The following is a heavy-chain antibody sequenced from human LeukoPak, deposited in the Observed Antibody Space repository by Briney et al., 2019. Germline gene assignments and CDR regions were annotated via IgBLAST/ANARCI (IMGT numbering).Heavy chain of an antibody. CDR1: GYTLTELS. D-gene: IGHD3-16*02. Sequence: ASVKVSCKVSGYTLTELSTHWVRQAPGKGLEWMGGFDPEDGETIYAQKFQGRVTMTEDTSTDTAYMELSSLRSEDTAVYYCATSYYDYVWGSYRPFDYWGQGTLVTVSS. J-gene: IGHJ4*02. V-gene: IGHV1-24*01. CDR2: FDPEDGET. CDR3: ATSYYDYVWGSYRPFDY.